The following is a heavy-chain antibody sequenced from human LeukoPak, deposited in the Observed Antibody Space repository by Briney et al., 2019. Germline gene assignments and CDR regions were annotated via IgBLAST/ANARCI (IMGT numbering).Heavy chain of an antibody. CDR2: ISSSESTI. CDR1: GFPFSVYY. J-gene: IGHJ4*02. Sequence: PGGSLRLSCAASGFPFSVYYMSWIRQARGKGLEWVSYISSSESTIFYAHSVKGRFTISSDNAKNSLYLQMSSLRTEDTAVYFCAAKGNGYSGIYVFSHWGKGTLVTVSS. V-gene: IGHV3-11*04. CDR3: AAKGNGYSGIYVFSH. D-gene: IGHD2-2*03.